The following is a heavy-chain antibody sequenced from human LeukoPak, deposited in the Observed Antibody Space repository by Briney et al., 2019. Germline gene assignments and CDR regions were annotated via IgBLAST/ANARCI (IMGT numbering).Heavy chain of an antibody. CDR3: AKNRMGVYYFDY. J-gene: IGHJ4*02. Sequence: GGSLRLSCAASGFTVSSNYMSWVRQAPGKGLEWVPVIYSGGSTYYADSVKGRFTISRDNSKNTLYLQMNSLRVEDSALYYCAKNRMGVYYFDYWGQGTLVTVSS. CDR2: IYSGGST. CDR1: GFTVSSNY. V-gene: IGHV3-53*01. D-gene: IGHD3-16*01.